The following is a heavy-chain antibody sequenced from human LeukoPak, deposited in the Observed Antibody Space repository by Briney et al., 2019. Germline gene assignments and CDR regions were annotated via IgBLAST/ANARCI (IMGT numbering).Heavy chain of an antibody. V-gene: IGHV3-66*01. D-gene: IGHD3-22*01. CDR2: IYSGGST. CDR1: GFTVSNY. J-gene: IGHJ4*02. Sequence: GGSLRLSCAASGFTVSNYMSWVRQAPGKGLEWVSVIYSGGSTYYADSVKGRFTISRDNSKNTLYLQMNSLRAEDTAVYYCAREVSSGYYFDYWGQGTLVTVSS. CDR3: AREVSSGYYFDY.